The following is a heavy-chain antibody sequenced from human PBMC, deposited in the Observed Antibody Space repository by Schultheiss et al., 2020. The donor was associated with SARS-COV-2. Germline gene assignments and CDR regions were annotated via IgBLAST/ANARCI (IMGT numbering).Heavy chain of an antibody. V-gene: IGHV3-30-3*01. J-gene: IGHJ4*02. CDR3: AKIDSSSWSPFDY. Sequence: GGSLRLSCAASGFTFSSYAMHWVRQAPGKGLEWVAVILYDGSNKYYADSVKGRFTISRDNSKNTLYLQMNSLRAEDTAVYYCAKIDSSSWSPFDYWGQGTLVTVSS. CDR1: GFTFSSYA. CDR2: ILYDGSNK. D-gene: IGHD6-13*01.